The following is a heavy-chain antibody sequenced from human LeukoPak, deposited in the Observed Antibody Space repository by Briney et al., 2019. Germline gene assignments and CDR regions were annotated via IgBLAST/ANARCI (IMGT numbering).Heavy chain of an antibody. CDR3: ARTSGELPHYFDY. CDR2: ITGSGISA. J-gene: IGHJ4*02. Sequence: PGGSLRLSCEASGFTFSTYAMAWVRQAPGKGLEWVSLITGSGISAYYADSVKGRFTISRDNSKNTLYLQMNSLRAEDTAVYYCARTSGELPHYFDYWGQGTLVTVSS. D-gene: IGHD1-26*01. CDR1: GFTFSTYA. V-gene: IGHV3-23*01.